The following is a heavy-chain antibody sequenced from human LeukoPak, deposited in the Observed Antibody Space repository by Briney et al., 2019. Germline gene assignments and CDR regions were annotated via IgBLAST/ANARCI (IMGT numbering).Heavy chain of an antibody. J-gene: IGHJ3*02. Sequence: ASVKVSCKASGYTFTGCYMHWVRQAPGQGLEWMGWINPNSGGTNYAQKFQGRVTMTRDTSISQASMKLGSLRSNDTAVYYCARGSEAGYFDWLPPRERHGAFDIWGQGTMVTVSS. CDR1: GYTFTGCY. V-gene: IGHV1-2*02. D-gene: IGHD3-9*01. CDR2: INPNSGGT. CDR3: ARGSEAGYFDWLPPRERHGAFDI.